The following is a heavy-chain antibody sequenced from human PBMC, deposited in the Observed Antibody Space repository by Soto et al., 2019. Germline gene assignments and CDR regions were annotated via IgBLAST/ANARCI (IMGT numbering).Heavy chain of an antibody. CDR1: GGSISSSY. J-gene: IGHJ2*01. CDR3: ERVDVWAYCGGDCDTCDL. D-gene: IGHD2-21*02. Sequence: QVQLQESGPGLVKPSETLSLTCTVSGGSISSSYWSWVRQPAGKGLEWIGYIYYSGSTNYNHSLKRRGTISVDTSDNQFSLKLSSVTAADTSVDYCERVDVWAYCGGDCDTCDLWGRGTLVTVSS. CDR2: IYYSGST. V-gene: IGHV4-59*01.